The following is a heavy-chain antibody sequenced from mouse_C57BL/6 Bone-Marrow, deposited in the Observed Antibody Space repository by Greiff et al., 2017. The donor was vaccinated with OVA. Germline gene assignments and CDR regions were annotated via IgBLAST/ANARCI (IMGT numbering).Heavy chain of an antibody. CDR3: ARTPTTVVALYAMDY. V-gene: IGHV1-72*01. Sequence: VQLQQSGAELVKPGASVKLSCKASGYTFTSYWMHWVKQRPGRGLEWIGRIDPNSGGPKYNEKFKSRATLTVDKPSSTAYIQLSILTSEDSAVYYCARTPTTVVALYAMDYWGQGTSVTVSS. CDR1: GYTFTSYW. D-gene: IGHD1-1*01. CDR2: IDPNSGGP. J-gene: IGHJ4*01.